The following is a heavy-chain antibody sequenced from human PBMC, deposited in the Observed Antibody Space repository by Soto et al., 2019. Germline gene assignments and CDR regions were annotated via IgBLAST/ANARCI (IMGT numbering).Heavy chain of an antibody. V-gene: IGHV4-59*11. CDR3: TRANWYSEY. CDR1: GGSISNHY. J-gene: IGHJ4*02. D-gene: IGHD1-1*01. Sequence: SETLSLTCSVSGGSISNHYWIWIRQPPVNGLEFIGYIYYNFNTNYNPSLKSRFTISLYTSRNQISLKLTTFTAADTSVYYCTRANWYSEYWGQGTLVTGSS. CDR2: IYYNFNT.